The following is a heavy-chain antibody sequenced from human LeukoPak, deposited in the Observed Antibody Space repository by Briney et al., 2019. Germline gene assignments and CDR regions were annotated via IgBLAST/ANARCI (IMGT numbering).Heavy chain of an antibody. CDR3: ARKQQLFSSPDAFDI. V-gene: IGHV3-11*01. D-gene: IGHD6-13*01. J-gene: IGHJ3*02. CDR2: ISSSSSTI. Sequence: GGSLRLSCAASGFTFSDYYMSWIRQAPGKGLEWVSYISSSSSTIYYADSVKGRFTISRDNAKNSLYLQMNSLRAEDTAVYYCARKQQLFSSPDAFDIWGQGTMVTVSS. CDR1: GFTFSDYY.